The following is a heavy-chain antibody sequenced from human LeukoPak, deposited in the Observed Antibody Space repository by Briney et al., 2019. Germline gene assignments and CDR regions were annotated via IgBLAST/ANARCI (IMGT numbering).Heavy chain of an antibody. CDR2: IYYTGST. V-gene: IGHV4-31*03. Sequence: TPSQTLSLTCTVSGVSINSATYYWSWLRQHPGKGLEWIGYIYYTGSTFYNPSLKSRVTMSVDTSKNQFPLRLNSVTAADTAVYYCARRLNAFDIWGQGTLVTVSS. J-gene: IGHJ3*02. CDR1: GVSINSATYY. D-gene: IGHD6-25*01. CDR3: ARRLNAFDI.